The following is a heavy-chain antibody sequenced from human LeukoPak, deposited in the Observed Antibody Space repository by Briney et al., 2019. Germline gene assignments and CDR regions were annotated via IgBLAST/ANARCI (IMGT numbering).Heavy chain of an antibody. Sequence: ASVKVSCKASGYTFTSYGISWVRQAPGQGLEWMGWISAYNGNTNYAQKLQGRVTMTTDTSTSTAYMELSRLRSDDTAVYYCAREGGRNRYCSSTSCYLWFDPWGQGTLVTVSS. CDR3: AREGGRNRYCSSTSCYLWFDP. J-gene: IGHJ5*02. D-gene: IGHD2-2*01. CDR1: GYTFTSYG. V-gene: IGHV1-18*01. CDR2: ISAYNGNT.